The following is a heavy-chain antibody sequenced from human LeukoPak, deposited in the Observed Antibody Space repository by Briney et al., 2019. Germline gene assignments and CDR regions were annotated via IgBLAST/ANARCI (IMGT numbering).Heavy chain of an antibody. CDR1: GGSISSYY. CDR3: ARGRGYSGYDPSLYFDY. J-gene: IGHJ4*02. Sequence: SETLSLTCTVSGGSISSYYWSWIRQPAGKGLEWIGRIYTSGSTNYNPSLKSRVTMSVDTSKNQFSLKLSSVTAADTAVYYCARGRGYSGYDPSLYFDYWGQGTLVTVSS. CDR2: IYTSGST. D-gene: IGHD5-12*01. V-gene: IGHV4-4*07.